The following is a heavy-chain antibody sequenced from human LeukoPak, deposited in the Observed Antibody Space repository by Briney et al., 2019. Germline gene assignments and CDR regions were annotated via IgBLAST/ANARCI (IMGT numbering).Heavy chain of an antibody. D-gene: IGHD6-19*01. CDR1: GFTFSSYA. CDR3: ASGSGWSRPLDY. V-gene: IGHV3-64*01. Sequence: PGGSLRLSCAASGFTFSSYAMHWVRQAPGKGLEYVSAISSNGVSTYYANSVKGRFTISRDNSKNTLYLQMGSLRAEDMAVYYCASGSGWSRPLDYWGQGTLVTVSS. CDR2: ISSNGVST. J-gene: IGHJ4*02.